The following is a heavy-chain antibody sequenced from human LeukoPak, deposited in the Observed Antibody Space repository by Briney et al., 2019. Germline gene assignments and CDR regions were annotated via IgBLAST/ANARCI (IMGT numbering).Heavy chain of an antibody. CDR2: ISGSGGST. J-gene: IGHJ4*02. D-gene: IGHD4-23*01. CDR3: ATFPTTVVTPDYFDY. V-gene: IGHV3-23*01. CDR1: GFTFSSYA. Sequence: GGSLRLSCAASGFTFSSYAMSWVRQAPGKGLEWVSAISGSGGSTHYADSVKGRFTISRDNSKNTLYLQMNSLRAEDTAVYYCATFPTTVVTPDYFDYWGQGTLVTVSS.